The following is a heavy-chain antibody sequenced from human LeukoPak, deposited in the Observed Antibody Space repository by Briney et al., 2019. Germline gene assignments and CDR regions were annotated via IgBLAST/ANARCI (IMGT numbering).Heavy chain of an antibody. D-gene: IGHD2-21*02. J-gene: IGHJ4*02. CDR1: GLSFSSYD. V-gene: IGHV3-21*01. Sequence: GGSLRLSCAASGLSFSSYDMVWVRQPPGEGLEWVSSISSSSSYIYYADSVKGRFTISRDNAKNSLYLQMNSLGAEDTAVYFCARDYGDLDYWGQGTLVTVSS. CDR2: ISSSSSYI. CDR3: ARDYGDLDY.